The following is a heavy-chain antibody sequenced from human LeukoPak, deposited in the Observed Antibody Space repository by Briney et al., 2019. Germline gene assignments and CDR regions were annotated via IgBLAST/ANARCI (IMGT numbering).Heavy chain of an antibody. V-gene: IGHV3-30*18. Sequence: PGGSLRLSCAASGFTFSSYWMTWVRQAPGKGLEWVAVISYDGGIKYYADSVKGRFTISRDNSRNTLYLQMNSLRAEDSAVYYCANGKYCSGGSCYSYYYYGMDVWGQGTTVTVSS. CDR3: ANGKYCSGGSCYSYYYYGMDV. CDR2: ISYDGGIK. J-gene: IGHJ6*02. D-gene: IGHD2-15*01. CDR1: GFTFSSYW.